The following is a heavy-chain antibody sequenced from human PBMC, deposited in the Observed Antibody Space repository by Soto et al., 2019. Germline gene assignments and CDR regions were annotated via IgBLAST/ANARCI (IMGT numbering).Heavy chain of an antibody. CDR2: KYYSGAT. Sequence: SETLSLTXTVSGGSIKSDYYWTWVRQTPGGGLEWMGYKYYSGATDSDPSLKRRVSFSVDTSKNQFYLNLTSVTVADTAVYYCARGRPNYFYYGLDVWGQGIPVTVSS. V-gene: IGHV4-30-4*01. CDR1: GGSIKSDYY. J-gene: IGHJ6*02. CDR3: ARGRPNYFYYGLDV.